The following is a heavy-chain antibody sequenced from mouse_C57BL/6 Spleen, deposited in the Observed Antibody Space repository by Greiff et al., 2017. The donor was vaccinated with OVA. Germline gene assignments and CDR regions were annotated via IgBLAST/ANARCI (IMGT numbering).Heavy chain of an antibody. CDR2: ISYDGSN. CDR1: GYSITSGYY. V-gene: IGHV3-6*01. J-gene: IGHJ4*01. D-gene: IGHD2-5*01. Sequence: EVKLQESGPGLVKPSQSLSLTCSVTGYSITSGYYWNWIRQFPGNKLEWMGYISYDGSNNYNPSLKNRISITRDTSKNQFFLKLNSVTTEDTATYYCERNSNYVGAMDYWGQGTSVTVSS. CDR3: ERNSNYVGAMDY.